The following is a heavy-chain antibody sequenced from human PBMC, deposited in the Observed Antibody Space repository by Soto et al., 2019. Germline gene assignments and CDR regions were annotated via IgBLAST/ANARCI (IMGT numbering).Heavy chain of an antibody. CDR1: GGTFSSYT. Sequence: QVQLVQSGAEVKKPGSSVKVSCKASGGTFSSYTISWVRQAPGQGLEWMGRIIPILGIANYAQKFQGRVTXXAXKXTSTAYMELSSLRSEDTAVYYCARSTTNYYYYGMDVWGQGTTVTVSS. J-gene: IGHJ6*02. V-gene: IGHV1-69*02. D-gene: IGHD1-26*01. CDR3: ARSTTNYYYYGMDV. CDR2: IIPILGIA.